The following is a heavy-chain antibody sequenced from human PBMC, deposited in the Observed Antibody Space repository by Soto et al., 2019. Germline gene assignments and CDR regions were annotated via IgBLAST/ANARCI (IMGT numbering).Heavy chain of an antibody. CDR2: IYYSGST. D-gene: IGHD2-15*01. CDR1: GGSISSSTYF. J-gene: IGHJ4*02. CDR3: ARHTPAISISDH. V-gene: IGHV4-39*01. Sequence: PSETLSLTCTVSGGSISSSTYFWGWIRQPPGKGLEWIGDIYYSGSTYYNPSLKSRVTISVDTSKNQFSLKLSSVTAADTAVYYCARHTPAISISDHWGQGTLVTVSS.